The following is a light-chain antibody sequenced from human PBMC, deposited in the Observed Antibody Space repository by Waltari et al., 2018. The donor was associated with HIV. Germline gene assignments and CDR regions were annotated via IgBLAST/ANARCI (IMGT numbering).Light chain of an antibody. CDR1: QSVSSY. CDR2: DAS. V-gene: IGKV3-11*01. Sequence: EIVLTQSPATLSLSPGERATLSCRASQSVSSYLAWYQQKPGQAPRLLIYDASNRATGIPARFSGSGSGTDFTLTISSLEPEDFALYYCQQYYSLPTTFGGGTKVEIK. CDR3: QQYYSLPTT. J-gene: IGKJ4*01.